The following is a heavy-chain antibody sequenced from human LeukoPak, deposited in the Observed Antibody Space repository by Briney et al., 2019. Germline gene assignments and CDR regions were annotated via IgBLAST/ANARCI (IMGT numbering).Heavy chain of an antibody. D-gene: IGHD5-24*01. CDR1: GFTFSSYS. V-gene: IGHV3-21*01. CDR3: AREMATINYYYYGMDV. Sequence: PGGSLRLSCAASGFTFSSYSMNWVRQAPGKGLEWVSSISSSSSYIYYADSVKGRFTISRDNAKNSLYLQMNSLRAEDTAVYYCAREMATINYYYYGMDVWGQGTTVTVSS. J-gene: IGHJ6*02. CDR2: ISSSSSYI.